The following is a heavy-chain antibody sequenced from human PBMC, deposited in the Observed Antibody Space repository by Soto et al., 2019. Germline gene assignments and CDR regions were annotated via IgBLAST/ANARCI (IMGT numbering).Heavy chain of an antibody. J-gene: IGHJ4*02. V-gene: IGHV4-30-4*01. D-gene: IGHD3-22*01. CDR2: ISYSGST. Sequence: SETLSLTCSVSGDSMNNGDYFWTWIRQTPGKGLQWIGYISYSGSTFYDPSLKTRRAMSVDTSKNQFSGRLSSVTAAETAVYYCARDRAHFYESSGRLDLWCQGMLVTVSS. CDR1: GDSMNNGDYF. CDR3: ARDRAHFYESSGRLDL.